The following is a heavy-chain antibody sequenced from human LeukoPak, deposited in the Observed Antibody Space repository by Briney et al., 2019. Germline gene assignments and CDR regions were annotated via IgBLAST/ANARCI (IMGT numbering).Heavy chain of an antibody. CDR1: GYTFTSYS. CDR3: ARRSGSSINEPFQH. CDR2: ISAYNGDT. Sequence: ASVKVSCKVSGYTFTSYSITWVRQAPGQGLEWMEWISAYNGDTNYAQRLQGRLTMTTDTSTSTVYMELRSLRSDDTAVYYCARRSGSSINEPFQHWGQGTLVTVSS. J-gene: IGHJ1*01. V-gene: IGHV1-18*01. D-gene: IGHD3-10*01.